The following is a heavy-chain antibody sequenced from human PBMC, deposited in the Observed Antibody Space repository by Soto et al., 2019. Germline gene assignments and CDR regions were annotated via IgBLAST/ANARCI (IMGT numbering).Heavy chain of an antibody. J-gene: IGHJ6*02. CDR2: IYTGGGT. D-gene: IGHD6-19*01. V-gene: IGHV3-53*01. Sequence: EVQLVESGGGWIQPGGSLRLSCAASGLTVSSNYMNWVRQAPGTGLEWVSLIYTGGGTYYADSVKGRFTVSRDNSKNTLYLQMNSLRAEDTAVYYCARMGQWRVPGDYYYGMDVWGQGTSVTVSS. CDR1: GLTVSSNY. CDR3: ARMGQWRVPGDYYYGMDV.